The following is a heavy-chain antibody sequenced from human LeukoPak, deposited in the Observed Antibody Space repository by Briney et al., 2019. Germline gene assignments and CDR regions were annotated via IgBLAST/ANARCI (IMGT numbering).Heavy chain of an antibody. D-gene: IGHD2-15*01. CDR2: IYHSGST. Sequence: SETLSLTCTVSGYSISSGYYWGWIRQPPGKGLEWIGSIYHSGSTYYNPSLKSRVTISVDTSKNQFSLKLSSVTAADTAVYYCARGYCSGGSCYGSNRWRLYYFDYWGQGTRVTVSS. CDR1: GYSISSGYY. CDR3: ARGYCSGGSCYGSNRWRLYYFDY. J-gene: IGHJ4*02. V-gene: IGHV4-38-2*02.